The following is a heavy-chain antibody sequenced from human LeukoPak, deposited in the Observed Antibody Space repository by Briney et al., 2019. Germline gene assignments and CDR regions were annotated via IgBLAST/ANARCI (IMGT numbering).Heavy chain of an antibody. CDR3: ASVHYYGSSGYYFDY. J-gene: IGHJ4*02. V-gene: IGHV4-59*01. D-gene: IGHD3-22*01. CDR2: IYYSGTT. Sequence: SSETLPLTCTVSGDSISSYYWTWIRQPPGKGLEWIGYIYYSGTTNYNPSLKSRVTISIDTSRNQFSLKLSSVTAADTAVYYCASVHYYGSSGYYFDYWGQGTLVTVSS. CDR1: GDSISSYY.